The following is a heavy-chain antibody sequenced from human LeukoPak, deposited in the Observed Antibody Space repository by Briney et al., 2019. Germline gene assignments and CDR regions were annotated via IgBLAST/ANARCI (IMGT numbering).Heavy chain of an antibody. D-gene: IGHD4-23*01. Sequence: PGGSLRLSCAASGFTFSSYSMNWVRQAPGKGLEWVSYISSSSSTIYYADSVKGRFTISRDNAKNSLYLQMNSLRAEDTAVYYCAKGEGGLTTVVTDVLTPKIDYWGQGTLVTVSS. CDR1: GFTFSSYS. CDR2: ISSSSSTI. CDR3: AKGEGGLTTVVTDVLTPKIDY. J-gene: IGHJ4*02. V-gene: IGHV3-48*04.